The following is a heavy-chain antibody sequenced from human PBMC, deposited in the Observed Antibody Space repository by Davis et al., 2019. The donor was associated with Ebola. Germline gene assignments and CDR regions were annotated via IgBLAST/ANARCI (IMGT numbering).Heavy chain of an antibody. D-gene: IGHD4-17*01. V-gene: IGHV3-23*01. CDR3: AKERRNDYAFDY. Sequence: PGGSLRLSCAASGFTFSSYAMSWVRQAPGKGLEWVSAISGSGGSTYYADSVKGRFTISRENSKNTLYLQMNSLRAEDTDVYYCAKERRNDYAFDYWGQGTLVTVSS. J-gene: IGHJ4*02. CDR2: ISGSGGST. CDR1: GFTFSSYA.